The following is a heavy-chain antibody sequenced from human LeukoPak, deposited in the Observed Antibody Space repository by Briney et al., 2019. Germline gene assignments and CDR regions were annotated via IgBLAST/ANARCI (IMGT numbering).Heavy chain of an antibody. CDR3: ARGTYFDY. V-gene: IGHV1-18*04. CDR1: GYTFTGYY. CDR2: SSGYNGNT. J-gene: IGHJ4*02. Sequence: ASVKVSCKASGYTFTGYYMHWVRQAPGQGLEWMGWSSGYNGNTDYAQKLQGRVTMTTDTSTSTAYMELRSLRSDDTAVYYCARGTYFDYWGQGTLVTVSS.